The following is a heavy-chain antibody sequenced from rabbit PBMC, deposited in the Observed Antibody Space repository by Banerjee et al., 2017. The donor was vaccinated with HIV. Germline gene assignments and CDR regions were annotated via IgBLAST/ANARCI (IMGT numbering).Heavy chain of an antibody. Sequence: QSLEESGGDLVKPGASLTLTCTASGFTISISDWIYWVRQAPGKGLEWIGYIDPVFGTTHYASWAKGRFTISRTSSTTVTLRMTSLTATDTATYFCARDLVGVIGWNFYLWGQGTLVTVS. CDR3: ARDLVGVIGWNFYL. CDR2: IDPVFGTT. J-gene: IGHJ4*01. V-gene: IGHV1S40*01. D-gene: IGHD1-1*01. CDR1: GFTISISDW.